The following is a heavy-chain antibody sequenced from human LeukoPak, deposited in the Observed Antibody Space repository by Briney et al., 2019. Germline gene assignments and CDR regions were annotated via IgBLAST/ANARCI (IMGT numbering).Heavy chain of an antibody. CDR2: INHSGST. J-gene: IGHJ4*02. CDR1: DGSFSGYY. CDR3: ARGPLSEDYYDSSGYYYLSY. Sequence: SETLSLTFAVYDGSFSGYYWGWIRQPPGKGLEWIGEINHSGSTNYNPSLKSRVTISVDTSKNQFSLKLSSVTAADTAVYYCARGPLSEDYYDSSGYYYLSYWGQGTLVTVSS. D-gene: IGHD3-22*01. V-gene: IGHV4-34*01.